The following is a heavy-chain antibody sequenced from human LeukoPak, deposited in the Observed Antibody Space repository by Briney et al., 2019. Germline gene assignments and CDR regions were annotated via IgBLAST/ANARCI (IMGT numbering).Heavy chain of an antibody. D-gene: IGHD3-10*01. CDR2: ISSSGGSI. V-gene: IGHV3-48*03. Sequence: GSLRVSCVASGFIFSEYEMNWVRQAPGKGLEWVSYISSSGGSIYNADSVRGRFTISRNNGKNSLYLQMNSLRAEDTAVYYCARGRRLWFGETHDAFDMWGVGAMVTVCS. CDR1: GFIFSEYE. J-gene: IGHJ3*02. CDR3: ARGRRLWFGETHDAFDM.